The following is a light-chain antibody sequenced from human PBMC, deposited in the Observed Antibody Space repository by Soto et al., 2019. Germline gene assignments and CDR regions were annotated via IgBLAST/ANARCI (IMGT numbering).Light chain of an antibody. CDR1: SGDIGSYNR. J-gene: IGLJ1*01. Sequence: QSVLTLTASVSGSPGQSITISCTGTSGDIGSYNRVSWYQQHPGKAPKLIIYEVTDRPSGVSNRFSGSKSGNTASLTISGLQAEDEAEYYCSSYTNINTRACVFGTGTKVTVL. V-gene: IGLV2-14*01. CDR3: SSYTNINTRACV. CDR2: EVT.